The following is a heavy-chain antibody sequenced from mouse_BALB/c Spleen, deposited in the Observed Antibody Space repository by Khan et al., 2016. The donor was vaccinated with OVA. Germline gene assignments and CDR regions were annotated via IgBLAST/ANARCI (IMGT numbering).Heavy chain of an antibody. Sequence: QVQLKQSGAELVKPGASVKLSCKTSGYTFTSYWIQWVKQRPGQGLGWIGQIFPGTGTTYYNENFKGKATLTVDTSSSTAYMQLSSLTSEDSAVYFCARGYFGTYEFVYWGQGTLVTVSP. CDR1: GYTFTSYW. CDR3: ARGYFGTYEFVY. D-gene: IGHD1-1*02. J-gene: IGHJ3*01. CDR2: IFPGTGTT. V-gene: IGHV1S132*01.